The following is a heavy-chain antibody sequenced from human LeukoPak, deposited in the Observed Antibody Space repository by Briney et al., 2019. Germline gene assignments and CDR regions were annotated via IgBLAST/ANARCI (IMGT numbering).Heavy chain of an antibody. J-gene: IGHJ6*02. Sequence: SETLSLTCAVYGGSFSGYYWSWIRQPPGKGLEWIGEINHSGSTNYNPSLKSRVTISVDTSKNQFSLKLSSVTAADTAVYYCARVTPNIVVVPAAIPVPQYYYYYGMDVWGQGTTVTVSS. CDR1: GGSFSGYY. CDR2: INHSGST. D-gene: IGHD2-2*02. CDR3: ARVTPNIVVVPAAIPVPQYYYYYGMDV. V-gene: IGHV4-34*01.